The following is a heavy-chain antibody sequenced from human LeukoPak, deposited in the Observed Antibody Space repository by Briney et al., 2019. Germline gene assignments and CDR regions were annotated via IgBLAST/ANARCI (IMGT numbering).Heavy chain of an antibody. CDR1: GFTFSSYG. V-gene: IGHV3-23*01. J-gene: IGHJ4*02. D-gene: IGHD2-15*01. CDR3: AKWGCSGGSCYPFDY. CDR2: ISGTGNRT. Sequence: GGSLRLSCAASGFTFSSYGMSWVRQAPGKGLEWVSAISGTGNRTYYADSVKGRFTISRDNSKNTLYLQMNSLRAEDTAVYYCAKWGCSGGSCYPFDYWGQGTLVTVSS.